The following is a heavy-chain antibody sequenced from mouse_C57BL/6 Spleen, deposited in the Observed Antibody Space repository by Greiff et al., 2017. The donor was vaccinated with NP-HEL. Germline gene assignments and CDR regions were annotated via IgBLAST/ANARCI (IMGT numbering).Heavy chain of an antibody. Sequence: EVKVVESGGGLVKPGGSLKLSCAASGFTFSSYAMSWVRQTPEKRLEWVATISDGGSYTYYPDNVKGRFTISRDNAKNNLYLQMSHLKSEDTAMYYCARGGRYFDYWGQGTTLTVSS. CDR3: ARGGRYFDY. CDR2: ISDGGSYT. CDR1: GFTFSSYA. J-gene: IGHJ2*01. V-gene: IGHV5-4*03.